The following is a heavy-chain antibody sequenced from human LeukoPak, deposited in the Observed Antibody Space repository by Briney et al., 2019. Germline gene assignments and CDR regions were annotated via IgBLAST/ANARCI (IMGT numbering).Heavy chain of an antibody. CDR2: ISSSSSTI. CDR3: ATYVLRFLEWRPGGVHYYMDV. D-gene: IGHD3-3*01. V-gene: IGHV3-48*04. J-gene: IGHJ6*03. CDR1: GFTFSSYS. Sequence: GGSLRLSCAASGFTFSSYSMNWVRQAPGKGLEWVSYISSSSSTIYYADSVKGRSTISRDNAKNSLYLQMNSLRAEDTAVYYCATYVLRFLEWRPGGVHYYMDVWGKGTTVTVSS.